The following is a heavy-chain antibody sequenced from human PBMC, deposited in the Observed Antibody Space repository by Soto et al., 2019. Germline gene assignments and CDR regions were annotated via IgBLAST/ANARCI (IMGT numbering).Heavy chain of an antibody. V-gene: IGHV3-21*01. J-gene: IGHJ4*02. CDR1: GFTFSSYA. D-gene: IGHD4-4*01. CDR2: ISGSGNYT. Sequence: PGGSLRLSCAASGFTFSSYAMSWVRQAPGKGLEWVSSISGSGNYTHYADFLRGRFTISRDNAKTSLYLQMNSLRAEDTAVYYCARAGINNYNEDYLGSWGQGTVVTDSS. CDR3: ARAGINNYNEDYLGS.